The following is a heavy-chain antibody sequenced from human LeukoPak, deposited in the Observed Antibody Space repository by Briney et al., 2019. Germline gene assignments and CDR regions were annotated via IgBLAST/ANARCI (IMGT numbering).Heavy chain of an antibody. D-gene: IGHD2-2*02. J-gene: IGHJ5*02. Sequence: GGSLRLSCAASGFSFRSYWMHWVRQAPGKGLVWVSRINTDGTNTGYADSVKGRFTISRDNAKNTLYLQMNSLRAEDTAVYYCARDPDCDSTGCYIGPYNWFDPWGQGTLVTVSS. V-gene: IGHV3-74*01. CDR3: ARDPDCDSTGCYIGPYNWFDP. CDR2: INTDGTNT. CDR1: GFSFRSYW.